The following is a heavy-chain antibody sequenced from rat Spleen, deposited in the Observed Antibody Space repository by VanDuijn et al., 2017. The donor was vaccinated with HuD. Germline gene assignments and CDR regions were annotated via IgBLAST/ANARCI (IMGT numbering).Heavy chain of an antibody. CDR2: ISYDGSSS. J-gene: IGHJ2*01. V-gene: IGHV5-22*01. CDR1: GFTFSNHD. CDR3: ARGALSYFDY. Sequence: EVQLVESGGGLVQPGRSMKLSCAASGFTFSNHDMAWVRQAPTKGLEWVASISYDGSSSYYRDSVKGRFTISRDNAKSTLYLQMNNLRSEDTATYYCARGALSYFDYWGQGVMVTVSS. D-gene: IGHD3-1*01.